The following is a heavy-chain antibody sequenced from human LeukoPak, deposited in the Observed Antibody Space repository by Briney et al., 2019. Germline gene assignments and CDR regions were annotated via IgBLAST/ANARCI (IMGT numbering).Heavy chain of an antibody. J-gene: IGHJ3*02. D-gene: IGHD1-26*01. CDR2: TYTNGVT. CDR1: GASFSGYY. V-gene: IGHV4-38-2*01. Sequence: SETLSLTCAVYGASFSGYYWGWIRPPPGRGLEWIGSTYTNGVTYSNASLRSRSSISGDTSKSQFSLRLTSVTAADTPVYSVGRSYHDDAWAVFDMWGQGTVVTISS. CDR3: GRSYHDDAWAVFDM.